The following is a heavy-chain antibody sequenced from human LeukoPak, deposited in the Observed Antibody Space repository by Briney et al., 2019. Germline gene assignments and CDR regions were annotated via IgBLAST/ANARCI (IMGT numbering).Heavy chain of an antibody. D-gene: IGHD3-22*01. CDR2: INPNSGGT. Sequence: ASVKVSCKASGYTFTNYGISWVRQAPGQGLEWMGRINPNSGGTNYAQKFQGRVTMTRDTSISTAYMELSRLRSDDTAVYYCARVTLQRGHYYDSSGYFDYWGQGTLVTVSS. CDR1: GYTFTNYG. V-gene: IGHV1-2*06. J-gene: IGHJ4*02. CDR3: ARVTLQRGHYYDSSGYFDY.